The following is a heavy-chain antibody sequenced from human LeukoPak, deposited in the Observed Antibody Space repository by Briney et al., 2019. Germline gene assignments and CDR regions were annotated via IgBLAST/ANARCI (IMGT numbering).Heavy chain of an antibody. J-gene: IGHJ4*02. CDR3: AKDYSHCRDGSCFYFDY. CDR1: GFTFSNYG. Sequence: GRSLRLSCAASGFTFSNYGMHWVRQAPGRGLEWVALISYDGSSKYYADSVKGRITISRDNSKNTLYLQMDSLRGEDTAVYYCAKDYSHCRDGSCFYFDYWGQGTLVTVSS. D-gene: IGHD2-15*01. V-gene: IGHV3-30*18. CDR2: ISYDGSSK.